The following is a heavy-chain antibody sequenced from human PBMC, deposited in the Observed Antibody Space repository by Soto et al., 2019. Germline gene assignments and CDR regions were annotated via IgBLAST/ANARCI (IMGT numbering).Heavy chain of an antibody. Sequence: EVQLLESGGGLVQPGGSLRLSCAASGFTFSSYAMSWVRQAPGKGLEWVSAISGSGGSTYYADSVKGRFTISRDNSKNTLYLEMNSLRAEDTAVYYCAKRGELPSRGFDYWGQGTLVTVSS. V-gene: IGHV3-23*01. CDR2: ISGSGGST. CDR3: AKRGELPSRGFDY. D-gene: IGHD1-26*01. J-gene: IGHJ4*02. CDR1: GFTFSSYA.